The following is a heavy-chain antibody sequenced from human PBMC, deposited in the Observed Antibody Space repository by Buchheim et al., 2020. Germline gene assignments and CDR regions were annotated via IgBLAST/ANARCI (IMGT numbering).Heavy chain of an antibody. CDR3: ARIRAAPPGDFDY. J-gene: IGHJ4*02. CDR1: GFTFSSYS. V-gene: IGHV3-48*02. D-gene: IGHD6-13*01. Sequence: EVQLVESGGGLVQPGGSLRLSCAASGFTFSSYSMNWVRQAPGKGLEWVSYISSSSSTIYYADSVKGRFTISRDNAKNSLYLKMNSLRDEDTAVYYCARIRAAPPGDFDYWGQGTL. CDR2: ISSSSSTI.